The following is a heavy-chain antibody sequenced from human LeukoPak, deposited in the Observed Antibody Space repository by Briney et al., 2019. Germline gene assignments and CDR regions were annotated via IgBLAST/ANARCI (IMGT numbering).Heavy chain of an antibody. V-gene: IGHV4-59*01. Sequence: SETLSLTCTVSGGSISSYYWSWIRQPPGKGLEWIGYIYYSGSTNYNPSLKSRVTISVDTSKNQFSLKLSSVTAADTAVYYCASWDDYGGNWHAFDIWGQGTMVTVSS. D-gene: IGHD4-23*01. J-gene: IGHJ3*02. CDR2: IYYSGST. CDR3: ASWDDYGGNWHAFDI. CDR1: GGSISSYY.